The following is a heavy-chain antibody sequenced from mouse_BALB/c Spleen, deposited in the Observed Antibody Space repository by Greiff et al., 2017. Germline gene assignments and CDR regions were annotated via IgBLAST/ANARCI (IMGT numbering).Heavy chain of an antibody. Sequence: VQRVESGPGLVAPSQSLSITCTVSGFSLTSYGVSWVRQPPGKGLEWLGVIWGDGSTNYHSALISRLSISKDNSKSQVFLKLNSLQTDDTATYYCAKQGIYYDYDGFAYWGQGTLVTVSA. CDR3: AKQGIYYDYDGFAY. V-gene: IGHV2-3*01. CDR2: IWGDGST. D-gene: IGHD2-4*01. J-gene: IGHJ3*01. CDR1: GFSLTSYG.